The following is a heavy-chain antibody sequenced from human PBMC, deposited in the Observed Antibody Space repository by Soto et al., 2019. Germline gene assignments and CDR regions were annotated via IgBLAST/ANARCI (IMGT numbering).Heavy chain of an antibody. CDR3: AKFIVGTGGSSGWPWFLDS. J-gene: IGHJ4*02. CDR2: LSGTGGTT. CDR1: GFAFSSYA. D-gene: IGHD6-25*01. V-gene: IGHV3-23*01. Sequence: EVQLLESGGGLVQPGGSLRLSCAASGFAFSSYAMTWVRQAPGKGLEWVSALSGTGGTTYSEDSVRGRFTIARDNSKKPLYLQMNGLSPEDSAIYYCAKFIVGTGGSSGWPWFLDSWGQGTLVTVSS.